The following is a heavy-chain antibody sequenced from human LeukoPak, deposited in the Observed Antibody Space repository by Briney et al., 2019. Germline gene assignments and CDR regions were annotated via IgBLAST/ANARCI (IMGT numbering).Heavy chain of an antibody. CDR3: AREADELVPAAYFDY. CDR1: GFTFSSYA. D-gene: IGHD2-2*01. J-gene: IGHJ4*02. V-gene: IGHV3-30-3*01. Sequence: GRSLGLSCAASGFTFSSYAMHWVRQAPGKGLEWVAVISYDGSNKYYADSVKGRFTISRDNSKNTLYLQMNSLRAEDTAVYYCAREADELVPAAYFDYWGQGTLVTVSS. CDR2: ISYDGSNK.